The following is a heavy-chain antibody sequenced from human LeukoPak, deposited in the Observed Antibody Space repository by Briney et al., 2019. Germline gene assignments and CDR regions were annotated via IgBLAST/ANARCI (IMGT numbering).Heavy chain of an antibody. D-gene: IGHD3-22*01. Sequence: SETLSLTRAVYGGSFSGYYWSWIRQPPGKGLEWIGEINHSGSTNYNPSLKSRVTISVDTSKNQFSLKLSSVTAADTAVYYCARALLYYYDSSGYYYRSPWDYWGQGTLVTVSS. CDR2: INHSGST. CDR3: ARALLYYYDSSGYYYRSPWDY. V-gene: IGHV4-34*01. J-gene: IGHJ4*02. CDR1: GGSFSGYY.